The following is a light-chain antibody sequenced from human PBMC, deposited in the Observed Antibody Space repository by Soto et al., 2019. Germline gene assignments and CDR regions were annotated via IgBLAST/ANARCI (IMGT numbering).Light chain of an antibody. J-gene: IGKJ3*01. CDR3: QQRSNWLIS. CDR1: QSVSGY. CDR2: DGS. V-gene: IGKV3-11*01. Sequence: IALTQSQATLSVSAGERATLSCGASQSVSGYLAWYQQKPGQAPSLLIYDGSHRAAGIPSRFSVSVSGTDVPLTISGLETEDGTVYYCQQRSNWLISFGPGTKLDIK.